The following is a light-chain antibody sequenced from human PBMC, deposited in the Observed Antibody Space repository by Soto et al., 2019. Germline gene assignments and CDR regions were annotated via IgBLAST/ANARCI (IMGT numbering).Light chain of an antibody. CDR3: QQYNNWPPWT. Sequence: EIVMTQSPATLSVSPGERATLSCRASQSVSNNLAWYQQKPGQAPRLLIYGASTRATGIPARFSGSGSGTEFTLTISSLKSEDFALYYCQQYNNWPPWTFGQGTKVEIK. V-gene: IGKV3-15*01. J-gene: IGKJ1*01. CDR1: QSVSNN. CDR2: GAS.